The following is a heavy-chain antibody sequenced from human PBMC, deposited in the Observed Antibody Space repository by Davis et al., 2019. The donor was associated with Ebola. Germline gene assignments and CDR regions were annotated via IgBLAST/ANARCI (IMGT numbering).Heavy chain of an antibody. CDR2: ISGSGGST. V-gene: IGHV3-23*01. CDR1: GFTVSSNY. D-gene: IGHD6-6*01. J-gene: IGHJ6*02. Sequence: GESLKISCAASGFTVSSNYMSWVRQAPGKGLEWVSAISGSGGSTYYADSVKGRFTISRDNAKNSLFLQMNSLRAEDTAFYYCASGDGRGSSYDMDVWGQGTTVTVSS. CDR3: ASGDGRGSSYDMDV.